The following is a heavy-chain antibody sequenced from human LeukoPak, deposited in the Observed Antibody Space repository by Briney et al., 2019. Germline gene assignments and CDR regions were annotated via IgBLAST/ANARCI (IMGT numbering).Heavy chain of an antibody. J-gene: IGHJ4*02. V-gene: IGHV3-74*01. CDR3: ARVGGYSYGPPMD. CDR2: INSDGSST. Sequence: PGGSLRLSCAASGFTFSSYWMHWVRQAPGKGLAWVSRINSDGSSTSYADSVKGRFTISRDNAKNTLYLQMNSLRAEDTAVYYCARVGGYSYGPPMDWGQGTLFTVSS. CDR1: GFTFSSYW. D-gene: IGHD5-18*01.